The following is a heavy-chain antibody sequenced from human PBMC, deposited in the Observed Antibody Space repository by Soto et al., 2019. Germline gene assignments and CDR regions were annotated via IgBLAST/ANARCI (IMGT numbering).Heavy chain of an antibody. Sequence: SETLSLTCTVSGGSFSSGTFYWAWIRQPPGKGLEWIGYIYYSGSTNYNPSLKSRVTISVDTSKNQFSLKLSPVTAADTAVYYCARGRQLMSWFDPWGQGTLVT. CDR3: ARGRQLMSWFDP. V-gene: IGHV4-61*01. CDR2: IYYSGST. J-gene: IGHJ5*02. CDR1: GGSFSSGTFY. D-gene: IGHD2-8*01.